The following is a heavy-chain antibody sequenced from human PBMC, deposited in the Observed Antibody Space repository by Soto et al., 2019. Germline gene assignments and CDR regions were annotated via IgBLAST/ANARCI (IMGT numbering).Heavy chain of an antibody. V-gene: IGHV3-23*01. CDR2: SSATGAGT. D-gene: IGHD1-7*01. Sequence: VGSLRLSCAASGFTFSSYGMTWVRQAPGKGLEWVSFSSATGAGTYFADSVKGRFTISRDNSKNTLYLQMSSLRADDTAVYYCAKDRRAGGNYGFYSDFWGQGALVTVSS. CDR1: GFTFSSYG. J-gene: IGHJ4*02. CDR3: AKDRRAGGNYGFYSDF.